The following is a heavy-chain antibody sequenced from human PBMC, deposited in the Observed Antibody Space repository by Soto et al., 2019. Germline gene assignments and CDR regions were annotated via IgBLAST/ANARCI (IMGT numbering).Heavy chain of an antibody. CDR3: ARPNYCSSTSCYGYWFDP. CDR1: GGSISSYY. D-gene: IGHD2-2*01. V-gene: IGHV4-34*01. Sequence: SETLSLTCTVSGGSISSYYWSWIRQPPGKGLEWIGEINHSGSTNYNPSLKSRVTISVDTSKNQFSLKLSSVAAADTAVYYCARPNYCSSTSCYGYWFDPWGQGTLVTVSS. CDR2: INHSGST. J-gene: IGHJ5*02.